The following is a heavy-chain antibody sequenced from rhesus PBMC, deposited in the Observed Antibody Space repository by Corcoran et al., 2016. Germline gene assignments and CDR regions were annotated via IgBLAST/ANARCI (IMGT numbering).Heavy chain of an antibody. CDR3: ARDSVVDRYRGLDS. CDR1: GFTFSEYY. J-gene: IGHJ6*01. D-gene: IGHD2-27*01. V-gene: IGHV3-59*01. CDR2: ISKGGDST. Sequence: EVQLVESGGGLVQPGGSLRLSCAASGFTFSEYYMQWVRQASGKGLEWVSRISKGGDSTWYAHSVTCRFTISEENAKNTLYLQMNSLRAEDTAVYYCARDSVVDRYRGLDSWGQGVVVTVSS.